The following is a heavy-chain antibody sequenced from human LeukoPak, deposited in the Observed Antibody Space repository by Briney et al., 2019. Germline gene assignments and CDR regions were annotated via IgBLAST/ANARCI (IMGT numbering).Heavy chain of an antibody. CDR3: AREAYYDSSGYSTDY. CDR2: INPNSGGT. CDR1: GYTFTGYY. Sequence: ASVKVSCKASGYTFTGYYMHWVRQAPGQGLEWMGWINPNSGGTNYAQKFQGRVTMTRDTSISTAYMELSRLRSDDTAVYYCAREAYYDSSGYSTDYWGQGTLVTVSS. J-gene: IGHJ4*02. D-gene: IGHD3-22*01. V-gene: IGHV1-2*02.